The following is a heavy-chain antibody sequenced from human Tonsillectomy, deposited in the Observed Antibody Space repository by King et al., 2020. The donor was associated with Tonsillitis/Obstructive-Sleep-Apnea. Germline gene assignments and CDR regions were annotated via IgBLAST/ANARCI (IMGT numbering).Heavy chain of an antibody. V-gene: IGHV3-9*01. J-gene: IGHJ4*02. CDR2: ISWNSGSI. D-gene: IGHD5-18*01. CDR3: AKDTSYQLWLVN. CDR1: GFTFDDYA. Sequence: VQLVESGGGLVQPGRSLRLSSAASGFTFDDYAMHWVRQAPGKGLEWVSGISWNSGSIGYADSVKGRFTISRDNAKNSLYLQMNSLRAEDTALYYCAKDTSYQLWLVNWGQGTLVTVSS.